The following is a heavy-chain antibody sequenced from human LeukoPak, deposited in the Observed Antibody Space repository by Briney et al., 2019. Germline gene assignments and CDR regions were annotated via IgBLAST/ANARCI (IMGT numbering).Heavy chain of an antibody. CDR2: ISSSGSTI. Sequence: KAGGSLRLSCAASGFTFSDYYMSWIRQAPGKGLEWVSYISSSGSTIYYGDSVKGRFTISRDNAKNSLYLQMNSLRAEDTAVYYCAASGYDYDYYYYMDVWGKGTTVTISS. CDR1: GFTFSDYY. D-gene: IGHD5-12*01. J-gene: IGHJ6*03. V-gene: IGHV3-11*04. CDR3: AASGYDYDYYYYMDV.